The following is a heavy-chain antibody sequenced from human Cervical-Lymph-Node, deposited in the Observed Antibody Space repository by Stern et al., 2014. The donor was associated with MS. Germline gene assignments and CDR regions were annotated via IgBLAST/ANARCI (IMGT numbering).Heavy chain of an antibody. CDR2: INPDGGGT. CDR3: TIPKPAFEY. D-gene: IGHD2-21*01. Sequence: QDQLVQSGAEVREPGASVTLSCATSGYLFTTYYIHWVRQAPVQGLEWVGLINPDGGGTAYAQRFQGRVTVTRDTSTSTVYMTLSSLKSDDTGVFYCTIPKPAFEYWGQGTPVAVSS. V-gene: IGHV1-46*01. J-gene: IGHJ4*02. CDR1: GYLFTTYY.